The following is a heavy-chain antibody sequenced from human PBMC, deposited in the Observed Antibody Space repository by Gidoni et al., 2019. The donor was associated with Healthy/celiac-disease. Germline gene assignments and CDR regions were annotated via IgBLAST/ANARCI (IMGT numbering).Heavy chain of an antibody. Sequence: QVQLQESGPGLVKPSETLSLTCTVSGGSISSYYWSWIRQPPGKGLEWIGYIYYSRSTNYNPSLKSRVTISVDTSKNQFSLKLSSVTAADTAVYYCARDGPFSGVDYWGQGTLVTVSS. D-gene: IGHD3-16*01. CDR3: ARDGPFSGVDY. CDR2: IYYSRST. V-gene: IGHV4-59*01. CDR1: GGSISSYY. J-gene: IGHJ4*02.